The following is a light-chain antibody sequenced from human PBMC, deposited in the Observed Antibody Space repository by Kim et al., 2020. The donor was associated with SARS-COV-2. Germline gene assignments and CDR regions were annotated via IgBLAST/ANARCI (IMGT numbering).Light chain of an antibody. Sequence: GQSVTISCTGTSSDVGGYKYVSWYQQHPGKAPKLMIDEVSKRPSGVPDRFSGSKSGNTASLTVSGLQGEDEADYYCSSYAGNNNLVFGGGTQLTVL. CDR3: SSYAGNNNLV. CDR2: EVS. V-gene: IGLV2-8*01. CDR1: SSDVGGYKY. J-gene: IGLJ3*02.